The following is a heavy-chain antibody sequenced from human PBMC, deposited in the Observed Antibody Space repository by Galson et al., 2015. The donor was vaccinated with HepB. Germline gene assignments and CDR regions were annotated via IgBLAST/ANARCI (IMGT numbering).Heavy chain of an antibody. V-gene: IGHV3-74*01. CDR3: ARDGGNHNFDH. D-gene: IGHD4-23*01. CDR1: GFAFRNSC. CDR2: ITRDETYR. Sequence: SLRLSCAASGFAFRNSCIHWVRQAPGKGLVWVARITRDETYRIYADSVKGRFAISRDNTKTTVYLQMNSLRAEDTAVYYCARDGGNHNFDHWGQGTPVTVSS. J-gene: IGHJ4*02.